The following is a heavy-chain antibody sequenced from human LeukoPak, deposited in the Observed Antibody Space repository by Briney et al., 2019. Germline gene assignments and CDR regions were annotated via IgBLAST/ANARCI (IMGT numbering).Heavy chain of an antibody. Sequence: PGGSLRLPCAASGFTFSAYWMHWVRQAPGKGLVWLSRINTGGNDITYADSVKGRFTISRDNAKNTLYLQMNSLTVEDTAVYFCTRSLVVGGTRPNDYWGQGTLVTVAS. CDR1: GFTFSAYW. CDR3: TRSLVVGGTRPNDY. V-gene: IGHV3-74*03. CDR2: INTGGNDI. D-gene: IGHD2-15*01. J-gene: IGHJ4*02.